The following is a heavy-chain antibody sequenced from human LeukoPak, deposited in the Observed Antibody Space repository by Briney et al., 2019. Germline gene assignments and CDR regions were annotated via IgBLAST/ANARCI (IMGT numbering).Heavy chain of an antibody. J-gene: IGHJ6*03. CDR1: GGSITNYY. Sequence: SETLTLTCTVSGGSITNYYWSWIRQPPGKGLEWIGYIHCSGSTKYKSSLKSRVTISVDTSKNQFSLKLNSVTAADTAVYYCARRLVDVDYYYYMDVWGKGTTVTVSS. V-gene: IGHV4-59*01. CDR3: ARRLVDVDYYYYMDV. D-gene: IGHD6-19*01. CDR2: IHCSGST.